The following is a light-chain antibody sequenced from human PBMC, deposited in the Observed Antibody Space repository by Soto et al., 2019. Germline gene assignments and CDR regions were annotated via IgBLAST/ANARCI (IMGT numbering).Light chain of an antibody. J-gene: IGKJ4*02. Sequence: IALTQSPGTLSLSPWERATLSCRASQSVRSDYLAWYQQKPGQAPRLHIYGASTRATGIPDRFTGSGSGTDFTLTISRLEPEDFAVYYCQQRNNWPLTFGGGTKVDI. V-gene: IGKV3D-20*02. CDR3: QQRNNWPLT. CDR2: GAS. CDR1: QSVRSDY.